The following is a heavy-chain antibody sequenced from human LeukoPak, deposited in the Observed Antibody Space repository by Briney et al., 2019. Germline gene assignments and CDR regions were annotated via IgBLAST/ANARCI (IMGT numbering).Heavy chain of an antibody. Sequence: SETLSLTCTVSGGSISTSSSYYWGWIRQPPGKGLEWVGSIYYTGDTYYNSSLKSRVTISVDTSKNQFALKLTSVTAADTALYYCARLRGYTYGNPGYWGQGSLVTVSS. CDR1: GGSISTSSSYY. J-gene: IGHJ4*02. CDR3: ARLRGYTYGNPGY. V-gene: IGHV4-39*01. D-gene: IGHD5-18*01. CDR2: IYYTGDT.